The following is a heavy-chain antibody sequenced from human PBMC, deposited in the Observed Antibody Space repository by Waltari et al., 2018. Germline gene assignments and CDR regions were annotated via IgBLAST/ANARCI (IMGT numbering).Heavy chain of an antibody. CDR3: ASIRPWYYYGMDV. CDR2: INPNSGGT. CDR1: GYTFTGQS. V-gene: IGHV1-2*02. Sequence: QVQLVQSGAEVKKPRASVKVTCQASGYTFTGQSIHWVRPAHGQGLEWMGWINPNSGGTNYAQKFQGRVTMTRDTSISTAYMELSRLRSDDTAVYYCASIRPWYYYGMDVWGQGTTVTVSS. D-gene: IGHD2-2*02. J-gene: IGHJ6*02.